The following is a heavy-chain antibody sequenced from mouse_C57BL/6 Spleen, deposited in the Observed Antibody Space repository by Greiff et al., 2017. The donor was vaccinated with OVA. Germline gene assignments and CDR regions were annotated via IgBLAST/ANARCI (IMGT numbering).Heavy chain of an antibody. D-gene: IGHD2-2*01. CDR1: GFTFSSYG. V-gene: IGHV5-6*02. CDR2: ISSGGSYT. J-gene: IGHJ4*01. CDR3: ARHGEVTPRFYALDY. Sequence: EVKVEESGGDLVKPGGSLKLSCAASGFTFSSYGMSWVRQTPDKRLEWVATISSGGSYTYYPDSVKGRFTISRDNAKNTLYVQMSRLKSEDAAMYYCARHGEVTPRFYALDYWGQGTSVTVSS.